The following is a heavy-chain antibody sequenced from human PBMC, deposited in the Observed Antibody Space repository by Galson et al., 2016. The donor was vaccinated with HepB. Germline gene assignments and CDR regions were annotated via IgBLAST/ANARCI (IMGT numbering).Heavy chain of an antibody. CDR3: ARARYSSDAHPGYYFDY. V-gene: IGHV3-48*01. J-gene: IGHJ4*02. CDR2: IGGHTSST. D-gene: IGHD6-19*01. Sequence: SLRLSCAASGFTFSSYGMNWARQAPGRGLEWIAYIGGHTSSTFYADSVKGRFTISRDNAKNSLSLHMIGLRAEDTAVYYCARARYSSDAHPGYYFDYWGQGTLVPVSS. CDR1: GFTFSSYG.